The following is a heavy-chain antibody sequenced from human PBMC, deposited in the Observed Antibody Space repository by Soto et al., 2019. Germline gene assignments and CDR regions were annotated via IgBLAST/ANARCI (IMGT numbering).Heavy chain of an antibody. V-gene: IGHV4-30-4*01. CDR1: GGSISSGDYY. J-gene: IGHJ4*02. CDR2: IYYSGST. D-gene: IGHD5-18*01. Sequence: SETLSLTCTVSGGSISSGDYYWSWIRLPPGKGLEWIGYIYYSGSTYYNPSLKSRVTISVDTSKNQFSLKLSSVTAADTAVYYCASRCGYSYGCPFDYWGQGTLVTVSS. CDR3: ASRCGYSYGCPFDY.